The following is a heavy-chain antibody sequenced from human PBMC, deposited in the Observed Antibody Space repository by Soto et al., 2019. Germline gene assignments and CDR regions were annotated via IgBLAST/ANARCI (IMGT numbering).Heavy chain of an antibody. V-gene: IGHV1-18*04. Sequence: ASVKVSCKASGYTFTSYGISWVRQAPGQGLEWMGWISAYNGNTNYAQKLQGRVTMTTDTSTSTAYMELRSLRSDDTAVYYCARDTPYYDFWSGPGNWGQGTLVTVSS. J-gene: IGHJ4*02. D-gene: IGHD3-3*01. CDR1: GYTFTSYG. CDR3: ARDTPYYDFWSGPGN. CDR2: ISAYNGNT.